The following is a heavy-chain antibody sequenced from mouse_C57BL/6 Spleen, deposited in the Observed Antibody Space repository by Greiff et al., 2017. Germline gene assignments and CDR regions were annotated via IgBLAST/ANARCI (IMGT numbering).Heavy chain of an antibody. Sequence: EVTLMESGAELVKPGASVKLSCTASGFNIKDYYMHWVKQRTEQGLEWIGRIDPEDGETKYAPKFQGKATITADTSSNTAYLQLSSLTSEDTAVYYCARSGANWDVRFAYWGQGTLVTVSA. V-gene: IGHV14-2*01. CDR2: IDPEDGET. CDR3: ARSGANWDVRFAY. D-gene: IGHD4-1*01. J-gene: IGHJ3*01. CDR1: GFNIKDYY.